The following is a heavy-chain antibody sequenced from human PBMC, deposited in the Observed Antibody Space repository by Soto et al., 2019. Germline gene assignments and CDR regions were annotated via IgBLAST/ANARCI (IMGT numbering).Heavy chain of an antibody. J-gene: IGHJ2*01. V-gene: IGHV3-30-3*01. CDR1: GFTFSNYA. D-gene: IGHD3-22*01. CDR2: VSSEGGTQ. CDR3: ARENYYGGHVIGSLDL. Sequence: QVQLVESGGGVVQPGRSLRLSCTASGFTFSNYAMQWVRQAPGKGLEWVAVVSSEGGTQFYADSVKGRFTISRDNSKNSRYLQMSSLTTEDAALYYCARENYYGGHVIGSLDLLGRGILVSVAS.